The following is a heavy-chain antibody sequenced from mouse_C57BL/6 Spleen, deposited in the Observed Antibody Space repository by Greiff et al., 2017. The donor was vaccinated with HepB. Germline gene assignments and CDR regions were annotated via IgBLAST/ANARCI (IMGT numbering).Heavy chain of an antibody. D-gene: IGHD1-1*01. J-gene: IGHJ4*01. CDR1: GFNIKDYY. V-gene: IGHV14-2*01. CDR3: AERDYGSSYAMDY. CDR2: IDPEDGET. Sequence: EVKLQESGVELVKPGASVKLSCTASGFNIKDYYMHWVKQRTEQGLEWIGRIDPEDGETKYAPKFQGKATITADTSSNTAYLQISSLTSEDTAVYYCAERDYGSSYAMDYWGQGTSVTVSS.